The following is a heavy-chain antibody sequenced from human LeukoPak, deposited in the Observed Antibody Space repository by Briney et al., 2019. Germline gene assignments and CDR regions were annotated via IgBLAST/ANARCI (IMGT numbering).Heavy chain of an antibody. CDR3: ARGPFYGDYVGGAFDI. CDR2: ISSSSTI. D-gene: IGHD4-17*01. V-gene: IGHV3-48*01. CDR1: GFTFSSYS. J-gene: IGHJ3*02. Sequence: GGSLRLSCAASGFTFSSYSMNWVRQAPGKGLEWVSYISSSSTIYNADSVKGRFTISRDNAKNSLYLQMNSLRAEDTAVYYCARGPFYGDYVGGAFDIWGQGTMVTVSS.